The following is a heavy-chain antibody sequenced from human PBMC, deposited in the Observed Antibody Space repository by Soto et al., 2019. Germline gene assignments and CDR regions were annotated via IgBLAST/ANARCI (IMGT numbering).Heavy chain of an antibody. Sequence: GGSLRLSCAASGFTFDDFAMHWVRQAPGKGLEWVSDISWNSGSIGYADSVKGRFTISRDNAKNSLYLQMNSLRVEDTALYYCAKQRSGWYFDYWGQGTPVTVSS. CDR2: ISWNSGSI. J-gene: IGHJ4*02. D-gene: IGHD6-19*01. CDR1: GFTFDDFA. CDR3: AKQRSGWYFDY. V-gene: IGHV3-9*01.